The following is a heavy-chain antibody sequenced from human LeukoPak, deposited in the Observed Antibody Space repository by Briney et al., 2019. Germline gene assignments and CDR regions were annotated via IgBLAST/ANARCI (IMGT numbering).Heavy chain of an antibody. CDR3: ARKATTGPTKAAFDI. CDR1: GGSFSGYY. D-gene: IGHD4-17*01. Sequence: IPSETLSLTCAVYGGSFSGYYWSWIRQPPGKGLEWIGEINHSGSTNYNPSLKSRVTISVDTSKNQFSLKLNSVTAVDTAVYYCARKATTGPTKAAFDIWGQGTMVTVST. CDR2: INHSGST. J-gene: IGHJ3*02. V-gene: IGHV4-34*01.